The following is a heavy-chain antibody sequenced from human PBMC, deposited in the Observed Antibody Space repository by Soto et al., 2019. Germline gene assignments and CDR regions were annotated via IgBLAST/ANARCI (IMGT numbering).Heavy chain of an antibody. J-gene: IGHJ5*01. Sequence: EGSRRLSYAASGFSFSRHWMHGGRQVSGKGPVWVSRINGDGSSTAYADSVKGRFIISRDNAKNTLYLQVSSLRVEDTAVYYCAREIRQLTGGTPWFPSWD. D-gene: IGHD7-27*01. CDR1: GFSFSRHW. CDR2: INGDGSST. CDR3: AREIRQLTGGTPWFPS. V-gene: IGHV3-74*01.